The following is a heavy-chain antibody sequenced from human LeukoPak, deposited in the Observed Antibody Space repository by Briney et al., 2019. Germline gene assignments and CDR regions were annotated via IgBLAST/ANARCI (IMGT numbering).Heavy chain of an antibody. Sequence: GESLKISCKGSGYRFTSYWIGWVRQMPGKGLEWMGIIYPGDSDTRYSPSFQGQVTISADKSISTAYLQWSSLKASDTAMYYCASLVGSSGYYYGEYFQHWGQGTLVTVSS. CDR3: ASLVGSSGYYYGEYFQH. J-gene: IGHJ1*01. V-gene: IGHV5-51*01. D-gene: IGHD3-22*01. CDR2: IYPGDSDT. CDR1: GYRFTSYW.